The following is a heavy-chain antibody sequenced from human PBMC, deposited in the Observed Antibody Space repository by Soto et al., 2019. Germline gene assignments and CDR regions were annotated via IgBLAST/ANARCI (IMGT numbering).Heavy chain of an antibody. CDR2: IIPLFGTT. D-gene: IGHD3-10*01. J-gene: IGHJ6*02. Sequence: SVKVSCKASGDTFKNCVISWVRQAPGQGLEWMGGIIPLFGTTDFAQRFQGRLTITTVESTTTAYMELSRLRSEDTATYYCAAELGFGKLSVVWGQGTTVTVSS. V-gene: IGHV1-69*05. CDR3: AAELGFGKLSVV. CDR1: GDTFKNCV.